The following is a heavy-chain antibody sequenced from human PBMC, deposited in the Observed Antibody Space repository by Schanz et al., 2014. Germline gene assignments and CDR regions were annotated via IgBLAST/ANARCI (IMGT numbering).Heavy chain of an antibody. CDR3: ARDRGEYSGYDYDY. Sequence: QVQLVQSGAEVKKPGSSVKVSCKASGGTFSSYTISWVRQAPGQGLEWMGRIIPILGIANYAQKFQGRVTITADKSTSTAYMGLSSLRSEDTAVYYCARDRGEYSGYDYDYWGQGTLVTVSS. J-gene: IGHJ4*02. CDR2: IIPILGIA. V-gene: IGHV1-69*08. D-gene: IGHD5-12*01. CDR1: GGTFSSYT.